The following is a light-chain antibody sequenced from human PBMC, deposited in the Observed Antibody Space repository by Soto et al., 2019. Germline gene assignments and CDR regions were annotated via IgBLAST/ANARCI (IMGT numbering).Light chain of an antibody. V-gene: IGLV2-14*01. J-gene: IGLJ2*01. CDR3: TSYTSSSTYVV. CDR1: SSDVGGYNY. Sequence: QSALTQPASVSGSPGQSITISCTGTSSDVGGYNYVSCYQQHPGKAPKLMIYEVSNRPSGVSNRFSGSKSGNTASLTIAGLQAEDEADYDCTSYTSSSTYVVFGGGPKVTVL. CDR2: EVS.